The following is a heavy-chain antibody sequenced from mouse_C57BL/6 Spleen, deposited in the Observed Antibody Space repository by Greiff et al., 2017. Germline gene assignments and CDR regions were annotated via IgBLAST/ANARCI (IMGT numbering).Heavy chain of an antibody. J-gene: IGHJ1*03. CDR2: IDPETGGT. Sequence: VQLQQSGAELVRPGASVTLSCKASGYTFTDYEMHWVKQTPVHGLEWIGAIDPETGGTAYNQKFKGKAILTADKSSSTAYMGLRSLTSEDSAVYYCTRRKGLNYGSSYGYFDGWGTGTTVTVSS. CDR3: TRRKGLNYGSSYGYFDG. D-gene: IGHD1-1*01. V-gene: IGHV1-15*01. CDR1: GYTFTDYE.